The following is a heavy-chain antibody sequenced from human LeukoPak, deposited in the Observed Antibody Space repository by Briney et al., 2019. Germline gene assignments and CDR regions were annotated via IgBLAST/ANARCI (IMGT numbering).Heavy chain of an antibody. CDR3: AREGGGETCYDFWSGYSGHPLGLYYFDY. CDR2: IYYSGST. CDR1: GGSISSSSYY. Sequence: SETLSLTCTVSGGSISSSSYYWGWIRQPPGKGLEWIGSIYYSGSTYYNPSLKSRVTISVDTSKNQFSLKLSSVTAADTAVYYCAREGGGETCYDFWSGYSGHPLGLYYFDYWGQGTLVTVSS. V-gene: IGHV4-39*02. J-gene: IGHJ4*02. D-gene: IGHD3-3*01.